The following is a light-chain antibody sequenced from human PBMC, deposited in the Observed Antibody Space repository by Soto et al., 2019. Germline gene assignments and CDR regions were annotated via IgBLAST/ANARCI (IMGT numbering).Light chain of an antibody. CDR3: STLSV. Sequence: QSALTQPASVSGSPGQSITISCTGTSSDIGGYNYVSWYQHHPGKAPKLMIYEVSNRPSGVSNRFSGSKSGNTASLTVSGVQAEDEADYCCSTLSVFGTGTKLTVL. J-gene: IGLJ1*01. CDR1: SSDIGGYNY. CDR2: EVS. V-gene: IGLV2-14*01.